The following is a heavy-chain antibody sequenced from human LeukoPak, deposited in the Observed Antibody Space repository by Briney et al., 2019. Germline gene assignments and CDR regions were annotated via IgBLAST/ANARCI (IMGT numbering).Heavy chain of an antibody. CDR3: ARGKYGDYPGAFDI. Sequence: PGGSLRLSCAASGFTFSSYDMHWVRQATGEGLEWVSAIGTAGDPYYPGSVKGRFTISRENAKNSLYLQMNSLRAGDTAVYYCARGKYGDYPGAFDIWGQGTMVTVSS. CDR1: GFTFSSYD. J-gene: IGHJ3*02. V-gene: IGHV3-13*05. D-gene: IGHD4-17*01. CDR2: IGTAGDP.